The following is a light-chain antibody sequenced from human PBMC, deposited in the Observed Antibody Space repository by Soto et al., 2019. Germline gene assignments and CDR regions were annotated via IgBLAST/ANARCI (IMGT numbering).Light chain of an antibody. CDR2: DAS. CDR3: QRRRNGPPT. Sequence: EIVLTQSPATLSLSPGERATLSCRASQSVSSYLAWYQQKPGQAPRLLIYDASNRATGIPARFSGSGSGTNFTLTTSTLEPEDFAFYYCQRRRNGPPTFGGGTKGDIK. J-gene: IGKJ4*01. CDR1: QSVSSY. V-gene: IGKV3-11*01.